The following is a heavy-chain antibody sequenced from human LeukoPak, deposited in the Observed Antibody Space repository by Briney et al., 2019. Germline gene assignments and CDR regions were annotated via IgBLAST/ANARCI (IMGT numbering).Heavy chain of an antibody. Sequence: GGSLRLSCAASGFTVSSNYMNWVRQAPGKGLAWVSVINSGGKTDYADSVKGRFTISRDNSKNMLYLQMNSLRAEDTAVYYCARRQDFWSAYYHPDFDYWGQGTLVSVSS. D-gene: IGHD3-3*01. CDR3: ARRQDFWSAYYHPDFDY. CDR1: GFTVSSNY. CDR2: INSGGKT. J-gene: IGHJ4*02. V-gene: IGHV3-53*01.